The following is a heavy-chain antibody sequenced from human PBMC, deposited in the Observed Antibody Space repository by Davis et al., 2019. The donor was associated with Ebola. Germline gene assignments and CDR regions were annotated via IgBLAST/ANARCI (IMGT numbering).Heavy chain of an antibody. Sequence: MPSETLSLTCTVSGGSVSSGSYYWSWIRQPPGKGLEWIGYIYYSGSTNYNPSLKSRVTISVDTSKNQFSLRLSSVTAADTAVYYCARSAAQYHYDGSNYFSTAGTDLDYWGQGTLVTVSS. CDR2: IYYSGST. CDR3: ARSAAQYHYDGSNYFSTAGTDLDY. J-gene: IGHJ4*02. D-gene: IGHD3-22*01. V-gene: IGHV4-61*01. CDR1: GGSVSSGSYY.